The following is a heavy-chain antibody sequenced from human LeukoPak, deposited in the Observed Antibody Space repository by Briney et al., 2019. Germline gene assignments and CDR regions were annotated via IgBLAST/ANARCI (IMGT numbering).Heavy chain of an antibody. CDR2: IYYSGST. V-gene: IGHV4-39*07. J-gene: IGHJ4*02. Sequence: ASETLSLTCTVSGGSISSSSYYWGWIRQPPGKGLEWIGSIYYSGSTYYNPSLKSRVTISVDTSKNEFSLKLSSVTAADTAVYYCARVHAWIQLPTRYFDYWGQRTLVTVSS. D-gene: IGHD5-18*01. CDR1: GGSISSSSYY. CDR3: ARVHAWIQLPTRYFDY.